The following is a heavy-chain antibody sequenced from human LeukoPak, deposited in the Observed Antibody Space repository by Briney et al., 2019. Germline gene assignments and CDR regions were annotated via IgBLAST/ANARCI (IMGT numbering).Heavy chain of an antibody. D-gene: IGHD2-21*02. J-gene: IGHJ6*02. Sequence: ASVKVSCKASGYTFTTYYLHWVRQAPGQGLEWMGIINPSGGSTSYAQKFQGRVTMGRDTSTSTVSMELSSLRSEDTAVYYCARGSVTDARFYYFDMDVWGQGTTVTVPS. CDR3: ARGSVTDARFYYFDMDV. CDR1: GYTFTTYY. CDR2: INPSGGST. V-gene: IGHV1-46*01.